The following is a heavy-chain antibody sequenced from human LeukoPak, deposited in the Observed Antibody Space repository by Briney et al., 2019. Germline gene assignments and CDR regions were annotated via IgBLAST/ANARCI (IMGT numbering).Heavy chain of an antibody. CDR2: ISWNSGSI. CDR1: GFTFDDYA. J-gene: IGHJ3*02. D-gene: IGHD1-26*01. Sequence: GGSLRLSCAASGFTFDDYAMHWVRQAPGKGLEWVSGISWNSGSIGYADSVKGRFTISRDNAKNSLYLQMNSLRAEDTALYYCAKEFAGPWMEPVAFDIWGQGTMVTVSS. V-gene: IGHV3-9*01. CDR3: AKEFAGPWMEPVAFDI.